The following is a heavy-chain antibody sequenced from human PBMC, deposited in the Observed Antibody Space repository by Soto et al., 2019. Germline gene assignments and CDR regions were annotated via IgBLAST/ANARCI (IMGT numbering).Heavy chain of an antibody. J-gene: IGHJ6*02. CDR1: GFTFSVYA. Sequence: GGSLRLSCAATGFTFSVYAMTWVRQAPGKGLEWVSAVTANGGRTYSADSVKGRFTISRDNSKNTLFLQMNSLRAEDTAVYYCASLGVGDWANYYYYYGMDVWGQGTTVTVSS. V-gene: IGHV3-23*01. D-gene: IGHD2-21*02. CDR2: VTANGGRT. CDR3: ASLGVGDWANYYYYYGMDV.